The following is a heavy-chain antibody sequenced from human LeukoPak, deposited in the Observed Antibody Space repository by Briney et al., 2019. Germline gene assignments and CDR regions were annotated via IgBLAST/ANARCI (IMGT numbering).Heavy chain of an antibody. D-gene: IGHD1-1*01. J-gene: IGHJ6*02. V-gene: IGHV3-74*01. CDR1: GFTFNNYW. Sequence: PGVSLRLSCAASGFTFNNYWIHWVRQVPGKGLVWVSRINNDGSSASYVDSVKGRFTTSRDNAKNTLFLQMNSLRAEDTAVYYCARRGTGHGMDVWGQGTTVIVSS. CDR2: INNDGSSA. CDR3: ARRGTGHGMDV.